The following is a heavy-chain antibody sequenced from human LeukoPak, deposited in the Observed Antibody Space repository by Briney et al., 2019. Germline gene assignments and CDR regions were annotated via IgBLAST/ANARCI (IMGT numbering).Heavy chain of an antibody. D-gene: IGHD1-26*01. V-gene: IGHV3-21*01. J-gene: IGHJ4*02. CDR2: MRSSSSYI. Sequence: PGGSLRLSCAAAGFTFNTYSMSRVRQSPGKGLEWVSSMRSSSSYIFYADSVKGRFTISRDNAKNSLFLHMNSLRAEDTAVYYCARDIAGFFDYWGQGTLVTVSS. CDR3: ARDIAGFFDY. CDR1: GFTFNTYS.